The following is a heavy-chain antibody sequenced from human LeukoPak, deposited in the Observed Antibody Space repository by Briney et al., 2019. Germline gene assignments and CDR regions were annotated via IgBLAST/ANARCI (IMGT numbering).Heavy chain of an antibody. V-gene: IGHV3-7*01. CDR2: IKQGGSEK. CDR1: GFTFSDHW. J-gene: IGHJ4*02. CDR3: ACRPRDVYYYGVFDY. Sequence: GGSLRLSCAASGFTFSDHWMSWVRQAPGKGPEWVASIKQGGSEKYYVDSVKGRFTISRDNTKNSLYLQMNSLTVEDTAVYYCACRPRDVYYYGVFDYWGQGTLVIVSS. D-gene: IGHD3-10*01.